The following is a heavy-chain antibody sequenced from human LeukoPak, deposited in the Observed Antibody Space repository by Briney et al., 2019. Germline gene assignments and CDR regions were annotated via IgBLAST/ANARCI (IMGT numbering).Heavy chain of an antibody. J-gene: IGHJ4*02. D-gene: IGHD6-19*01. CDR1: GGSISSGDYY. CDR3: ARAVAGTGFAY. CDR2: IYYSGST. V-gene: IGHV4-30-4*08. Sequence: PSETLSLTCTVSGGSISSGDYYWSWIRQPPGKGLEWIGYIYYSGSTYYNPSLKSRVTISVDTSKNQFSLQLSSVTAADTAVYYCARAVAGTGFAYWGQGTLVTVSS.